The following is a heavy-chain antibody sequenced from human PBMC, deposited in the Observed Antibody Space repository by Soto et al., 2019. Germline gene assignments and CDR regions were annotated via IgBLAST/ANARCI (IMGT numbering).Heavy chain of an antibody. V-gene: IGHV3-23*01. CDR2: ISGSGGST. CDR3: ATVTTTIGEFDY. Sequence: GGSLRLSCAASGSTFSSYAMSWVRQAPGKGLEWVSAISGSGGSTYYADSVKGRFTISRDNSKNTLYLQMNSLRAEDTAVYYCATVTTTIGEFDYWGQGTLVTVSS. J-gene: IGHJ4*02. CDR1: GSTFSSYA. D-gene: IGHD4-17*01.